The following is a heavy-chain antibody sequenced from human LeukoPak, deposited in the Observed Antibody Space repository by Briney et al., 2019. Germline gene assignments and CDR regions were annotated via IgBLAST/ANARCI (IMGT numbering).Heavy chain of an antibody. J-gene: IGHJ5*02. D-gene: IGHD6-13*01. V-gene: IGHV4-30-2*01. Sequence: SQTLSLTCAVSGGSISSGGYSWSWIRQPPGKGLEWIGYIYHSGSTYYNPSLKSRVTISVDRSKNQFSLKLSSVTAADTAVYYCARIAAAGNWFDPWGQGTLVTVSS. CDR3: ARIAAAGNWFDP. CDR2: IYHSGST. CDR1: GGSISSGGYS.